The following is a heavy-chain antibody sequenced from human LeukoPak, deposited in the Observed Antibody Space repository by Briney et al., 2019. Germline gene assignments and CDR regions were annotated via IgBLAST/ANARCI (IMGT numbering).Heavy chain of an antibody. V-gene: IGHV3-74*01. CDR3: ARGRYGDYH. D-gene: IGHD4-17*01. J-gene: IGHJ4*02. CDR1: GFTFTTYA. CDR2: INPDGSTT. Sequence: HGGSLRLSCAASGFTFTTYAMSWVRQAPGKGLVWVSGINPDGSTTTYADSVKGRFTISRENAKSTLYLHMNILRVEDTAVYYCARGRYGDYHWGQGILVTVSS.